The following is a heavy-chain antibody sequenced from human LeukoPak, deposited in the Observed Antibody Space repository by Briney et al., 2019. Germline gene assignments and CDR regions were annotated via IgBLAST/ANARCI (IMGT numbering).Heavy chain of an antibody. Sequence: PGGSLRLSCAASGFTFSNFWMSWVRQTPGKGLEWVANMNHDGSHKYYVDSVKGRFTISRDNSKNTLYLQMSTLRAKDTGVYYCTRNPEMQYWFDPWGQGTLVTVSS. CDR1: GFTFSNFW. D-gene: IGHD2/OR15-2a*01. CDR3: TRNPEMQYWFDP. V-gene: IGHV3-7*01. CDR2: MNHDGSHK. J-gene: IGHJ5*02.